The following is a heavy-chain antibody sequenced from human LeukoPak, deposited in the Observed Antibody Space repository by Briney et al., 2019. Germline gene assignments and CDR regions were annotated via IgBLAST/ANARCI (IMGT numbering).Heavy chain of an antibody. CDR2: IHTSGST. D-gene: IGHD6-13*01. CDR1: GGSTSSYY. J-gene: IGHJ5*02. Sequence: PETLSLTCTVSGGSTSSYYWNWIRQAAGEKLEWIGRIHTSGSTNYNPSLKSRLTVSVDTSKNQFTLKLTSVTAADTAVYHCAADGGSGWYHHWGQGTLVTVSS. CDR3: AADGGSGWYHH. V-gene: IGHV4-4*07.